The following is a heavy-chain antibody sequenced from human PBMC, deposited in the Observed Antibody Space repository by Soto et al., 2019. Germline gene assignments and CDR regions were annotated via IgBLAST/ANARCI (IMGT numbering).Heavy chain of an antibody. CDR3: ARTGRMATILGFDP. Sequence: SGTLSLTCTVSGGSISSSSYYWGWIRQPPGKGLEWIGGIYYSGSTYYNPSLKSRVTISVDTSKNQFSLKLSSVTAADTAVYYCARTGRMATILGFDPWGQGTLVTVSS. CDR2: IYYSGST. D-gene: IGHD5-12*01. CDR1: GGSISSSSYY. J-gene: IGHJ5*02. V-gene: IGHV4-39*01.